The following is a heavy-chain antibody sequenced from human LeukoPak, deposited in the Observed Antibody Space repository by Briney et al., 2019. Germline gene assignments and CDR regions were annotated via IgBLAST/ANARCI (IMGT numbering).Heavy chain of an antibody. Sequence: SVKVSCKASGGTFSSYAISWVRQAPGQGLEWMGRIIPIFGTANYAQKFQGRVTITADESTSTAYMELSSLRSEDTAVYYCASKYSSSWRGNGWFDPWGQGTLVTVSS. D-gene: IGHD6-13*01. J-gene: IGHJ5*02. V-gene: IGHV1-69*13. CDR3: ASKYSSSWRGNGWFDP. CDR2: IIPIFGTA. CDR1: GGTFSSYA.